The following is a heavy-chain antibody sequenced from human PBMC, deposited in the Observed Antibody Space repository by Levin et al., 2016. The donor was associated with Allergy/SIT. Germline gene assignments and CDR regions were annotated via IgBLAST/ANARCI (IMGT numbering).Heavy chain of an antibody. J-gene: IGHJ3*02. CDR1: GGSISSYY. D-gene: IGHD5-18*01. Sequence: SETLSLTCTVSGGSISSYYWSWIRQPPGKGLEWIGYIYYSGSTNYNPSLKSRVTISVDTSKNQFSLKLSSVTAADTAVYYCARRPDTAMVKGDAFDIWGQGTMVTVSS. CDR2: IYYSGST. CDR3: ARRPDTAMVKGDAFDI. V-gene: IGHV4-59*08.